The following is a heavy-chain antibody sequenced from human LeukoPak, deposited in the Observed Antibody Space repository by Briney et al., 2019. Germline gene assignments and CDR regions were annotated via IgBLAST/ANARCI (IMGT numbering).Heavy chain of an antibody. CDR1: GFTFSSYW. CDR2: INSDGSDT. D-gene: IGHD1-14*01. CDR3: ALPIRTYFFDN. Sequence: GGSLRLSCRASGFTFSSYWMHWVRQVPGKGLVWVSRINSDGSDTTYADSVKGRFTISRDNARDTLFLQMNSLRAEDTAVYYCALPIRTYFFDNWGQGTLVTVSS. V-gene: IGHV3-74*01. J-gene: IGHJ4*02.